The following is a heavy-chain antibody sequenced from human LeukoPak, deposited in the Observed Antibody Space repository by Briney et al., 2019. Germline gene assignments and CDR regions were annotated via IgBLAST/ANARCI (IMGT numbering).Heavy chain of an antibody. V-gene: IGHV4-59*01. CDR1: GGSISSYY. D-gene: IGHD6-13*01. CDR3: ARSIVGSSWPYYYYYGMDV. CDR2: IYYSGST. J-gene: IGHJ6*02. Sequence: PSETLSLTCTVYGGSISSYYWGWIRQPPGKVLEWIGYIYYSGSTNYNPSLKSRVTISVDTSKNQFSLKLSSVTAADTAVYYCARSIVGSSWPYYYYYGMDVWGQGTTVTVSS.